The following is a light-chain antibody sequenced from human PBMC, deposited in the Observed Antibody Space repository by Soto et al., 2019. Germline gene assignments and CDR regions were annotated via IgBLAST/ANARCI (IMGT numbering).Light chain of an antibody. V-gene: IGKV3-11*01. CDR3: QQRSNWPSIT. CDR2: DAS. CDR1: QSVSSY. Sequence: EIVLTQSPATLSLSPGERATLSCRASQSVSSYLAWYQQKPGQAPRLLIYDASNTATGIPARFSGSGSGTDFTLTISSLEPEDFAVYYCQQRSNWPSITFGQGKRLEI. J-gene: IGKJ5*01.